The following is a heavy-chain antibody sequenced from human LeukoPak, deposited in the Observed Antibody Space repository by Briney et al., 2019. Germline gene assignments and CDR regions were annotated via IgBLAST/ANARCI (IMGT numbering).Heavy chain of an antibody. V-gene: IGHV1-24*01. CDR3: ATGISDYGDLKGVDY. Sequence: ASVKVSCKVSGYTLTELSMHWVRQAPGKGLEWMGGFDPEDGETIYAQKFQGRVTMTEDTSTDTAYMELSSLRSEDTAVYYCATGISDYGDLKGVDYWGQGTLVTVSS. CDR2: FDPEDGET. CDR1: GYTLTELS. D-gene: IGHD4-17*01. J-gene: IGHJ4*02.